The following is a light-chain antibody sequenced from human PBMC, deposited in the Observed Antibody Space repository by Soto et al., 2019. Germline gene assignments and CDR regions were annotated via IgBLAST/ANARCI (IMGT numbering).Light chain of an antibody. Sequence: QFALTQPASVSGSPGQSITISCTGTSRDVGSYNLVSWYQQHPGNAPKLIIYEGTKRPSGVSYRFSGSKSGNTASLTVSGLQAEDEADYYCSSYAGSNNLGVFGGGTQLTVL. V-gene: IGLV2-14*02. CDR1: SRDVGSYNL. J-gene: IGLJ2*01. CDR2: EGT. CDR3: SSYAGSNNLGV.